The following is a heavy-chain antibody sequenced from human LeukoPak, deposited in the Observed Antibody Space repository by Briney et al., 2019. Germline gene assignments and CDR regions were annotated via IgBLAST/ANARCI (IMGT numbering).Heavy chain of an antibody. CDR1: GFTFSSYG. CDR3: ARDQKGVRFFPDYLYYFDY. CDR2: ISYDGSNK. J-gene: IGHJ4*02. V-gene: IGHV3-30*03. D-gene: IGHD3-3*01. Sequence: PGGSLRLSCATSGFTFSSYGMHWVRQAPGKGLEWVAIISYDGSNKYYADSVKGRFTISRDNSKNTLYLQMNSLRTEDTAVYYCARDQKGVRFFPDYLYYFDYWGQGTLVTVSS.